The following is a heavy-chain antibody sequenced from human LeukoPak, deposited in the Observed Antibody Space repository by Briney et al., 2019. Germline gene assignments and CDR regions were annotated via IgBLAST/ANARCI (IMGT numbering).Heavy chain of an antibody. CDR1: GYTFTSYD. D-gene: IGHD2-2*02. Sequence: ASVRVSCKASGYTFTSYDINWVRQATGQGLEWMGWMNPNSGNTGYAQKFQGRVTMTRNTSISTAYMELSSLRSEDTAVYYCAIYCSSTSCYTPYYYYGMDVWGQGTTVTVSS. CDR3: AIYCSSTSCYTPYYYYGMDV. CDR2: MNPNSGNT. J-gene: IGHJ6*02. V-gene: IGHV1-8*01.